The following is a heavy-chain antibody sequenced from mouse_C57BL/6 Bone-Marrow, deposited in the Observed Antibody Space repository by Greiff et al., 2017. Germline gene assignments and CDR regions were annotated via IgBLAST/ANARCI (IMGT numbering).Heavy chain of an antibody. D-gene: IGHD3-1*01. CDR3: ARHGAARYFDY. J-gene: IGHJ2*01. Sequence: EVKVVESGGGLVQPGGSLKLSCAASGFTFSDYYMYWVRQTPEKRLEWVAYISNGGGSTYYPDTVKGRFTISRDNAKNTLYLQMSRLKSEDTAMYYCARHGAARYFDYWGQGTTLTVSS. CDR1: GFTFSDYY. CDR2: ISNGGGST. V-gene: IGHV5-12*01.